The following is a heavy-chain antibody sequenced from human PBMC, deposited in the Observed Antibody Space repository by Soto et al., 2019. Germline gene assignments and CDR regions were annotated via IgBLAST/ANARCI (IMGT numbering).Heavy chain of an antibody. CDR2: IYYSGST. Sequence: PSETLSLTCTVSGGSISSSSYYWGWIRQPPGKGLECIGSIYYSGSTYYNPSLKSRVTISVDTSKNQFSLKLSSVTAADTAVYYCARSRFLDRGYRYGLYYYGMDVLGQGTTVTVSS. CDR1: GGSISSSSYY. D-gene: IGHD5-18*01. J-gene: IGHJ6*02. CDR3: ARSRFLDRGYRYGLYYYGMDV. V-gene: IGHV4-39*01.